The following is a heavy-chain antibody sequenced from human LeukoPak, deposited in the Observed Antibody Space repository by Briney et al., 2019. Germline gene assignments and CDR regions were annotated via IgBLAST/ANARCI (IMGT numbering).Heavy chain of an antibody. J-gene: IGHJ6*02. D-gene: IGHD4-23*01. CDR2: IYYSGST. CDR3: ARDRNSDYYYYGMDV. CDR1: GGSISSYY. Sequence: SETLSVTCTVSGGSISSYYWSWIRQPPGKGLEWIGYIYYSGSTNYSPSLKSRVTISVDTSKNQFSLKLSSVTAADTAVYYCARDRNSDYYYYGMDVWGQGTTVTVSS. V-gene: IGHV4-59*08.